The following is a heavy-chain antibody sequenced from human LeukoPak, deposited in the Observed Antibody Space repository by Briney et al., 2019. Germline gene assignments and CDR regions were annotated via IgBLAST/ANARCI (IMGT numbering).Heavy chain of an antibody. D-gene: IGHD3-16*01. J-gene: IGHJ3*02. CDR2: ISGSGGST. CDR1: GFTFSSYA. V-gene: IGHV3-23*01. Sequence: GGSLRLSCAASGFTFSSYAMSWVRQAPGKGLEWVSAISGSGGSTYYADSVKGRFTISRDNSKNTLYLQMNSLRAEDTAVYYCATLRGGGIGAFDIWGQGKIVTVSS. CDR3: ATLRGGGIGAFDI.